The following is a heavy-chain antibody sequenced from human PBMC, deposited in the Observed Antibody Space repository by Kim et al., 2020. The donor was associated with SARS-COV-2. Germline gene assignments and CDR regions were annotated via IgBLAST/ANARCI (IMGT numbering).Heavy chain of an antibody. CDR3: ARGGDSSSYYYYYGMDV. V-gene: IGHV1-69*13. J-gene: IGHJ6*02. D-gene: IGHD6-6*01. CDR2: IIPIFGTA. CDR1: GGTFSSYA. Sequence: SVKVSCKASGGTFSSYAISWVRQAPGQGLEWMGGIIPIFGTANYAQKFQGRVTITADESTSTAYMELSSLRSEDTAVYYCARGGDSSSYYYYYGMDVWGQGTTVTVSS.